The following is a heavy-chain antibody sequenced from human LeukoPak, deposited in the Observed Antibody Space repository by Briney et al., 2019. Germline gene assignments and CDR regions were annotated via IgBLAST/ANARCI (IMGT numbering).Heavy chain of an antibody. CDR3: VKDRETTASGTFGN. CDR2: ISEDGTKK. V-gene: IGHV3-30*18. D-gene: IGHD6-13*01. J-gene: IGHJ4*02. CDR1: GLSFSFYG. Sequence: PGGSLRLSCAASGLSFSFYGMHCVRQAPGKGLEWVAVISEDGTKKNYAESVKGRFTISRDNSNNTLYLQMNSLRAEDTALYYCVKDRETTASGTFGNWGQGTLVTVSS.